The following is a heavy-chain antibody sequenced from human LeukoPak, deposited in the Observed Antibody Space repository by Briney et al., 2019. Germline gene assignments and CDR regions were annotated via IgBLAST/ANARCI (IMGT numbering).Heavy chain of an antibody. D-gene: IGHD4-11*01. CDR3: ARSYSNHLFGMDV. V-gene: IGHV3-66*01. J-gene: IGHJ6*02. CDR2: MYSCGST. CDR1: GFTDSSYY. Sequence: GGSLRLSCAASGFTDSSYYMTWVRQSPGKGLEWVSVMYSCGSTYYADSVKGRVAISRDNYQNTVFLQMNSVRVGDTAVYYCARSYSNHLFGMDVWGQGTAVTVSS.